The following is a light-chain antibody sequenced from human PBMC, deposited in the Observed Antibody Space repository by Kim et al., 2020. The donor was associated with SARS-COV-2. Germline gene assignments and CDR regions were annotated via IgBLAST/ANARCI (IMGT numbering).Light chain of an antibody. V-gene: IGLV1-44*01. CDR1: SSNIGSNT. CDR2: SNN. Sequence: GHRVPISGSGSSSNIGSNTVNWYQQLPGTAPKLLIYSNNQRPSGVPDRFSGSKSGTSASLAISGRQSEDEADYYCAAWDDSLNGLVFGGGTQLTVL. CDR3: AAWDDSLNGLV. J-gene: IGLJ2*01.